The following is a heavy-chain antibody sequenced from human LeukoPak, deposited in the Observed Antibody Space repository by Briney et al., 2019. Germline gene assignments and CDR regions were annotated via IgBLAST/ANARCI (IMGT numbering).Heavy chain of an antibody. Sequence: GGSLSLSCAASGFTFSSYGMHWVRQAPGKGPEWVAFIRYDGSNKYYADSVKGRSTISRDNSKNTLYLQMNSLRAEDTAVYYCAKVTELSMVRAGVPYYYMDVWGKGTTVTVSS. D-gene: IGHD3-10*01. CDR2: IRYDGSNK. V-gene: IGHV3-30*02. J-gene: IGHJ6*03. CDR3: AKVTELSMVRAGVPYYYMDV. CDR1: GFTFSSYG.